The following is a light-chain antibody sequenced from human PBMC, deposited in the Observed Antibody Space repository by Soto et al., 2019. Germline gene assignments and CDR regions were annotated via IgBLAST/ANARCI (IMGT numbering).Light chain of an antibody. Sequence: QSVLTQPPSVSGSPGQSVTISCAGTSSDIGDYDHVSWYQQLPGKAPKLIIFDVTHRPSGVSDRFSGSKSGNTASLTISGVRPGDEADYYCCSYTDIALDVVFGGRTRVTVL. V-gene: IGLV2-14*03. CDR1: SSDIGDYDH. CDR3: CSYTDIALDVV. CDR2: DVT. J-gene: IGLJ2*01.